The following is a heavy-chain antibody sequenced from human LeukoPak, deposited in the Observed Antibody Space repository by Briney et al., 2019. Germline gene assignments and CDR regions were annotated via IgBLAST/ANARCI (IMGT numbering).Heavy chain of an antibody. Sequence: SETLSLTCTVSGGSISSDYWSWIRQPAGKGLEWIGRIYTSGSTNYNPSLKSRATMSIDTSKNQFSLKLSSVTAADTAVYYCARDRAILWFDYWGQGTLVTVAS. D-gene: IGHD2-21*01. CDR1: GGSISSDY. CDR2: IYTSGST. CDR3: ARDRAILWFDY. J-gene: IGHJ4*02. V-gene: IGHV4-4*07.